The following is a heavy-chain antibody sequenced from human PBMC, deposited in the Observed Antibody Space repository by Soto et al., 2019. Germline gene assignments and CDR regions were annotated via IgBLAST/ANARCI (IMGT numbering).Heavy chain of an antibody. CDR3: AKDRWEQSYFDY. Sequence: QVQLVESGGGVVQPGRSLRLSCAASGFTFSSYGMHWVRQAPGKGLEWVAVISYDGSNKYYADSVKGRFTISRDNSKNTLYLQMNSLRAEDTAVYYCAKDRWEQSYFDYWGQETLVTVSS. CDR1: GFTFSSYG. CDR2: ISYDGSNK. D-gene: IGHD1-26*01. J-gene: IGHJ4*02. V-gene: IGHV3-30*18.